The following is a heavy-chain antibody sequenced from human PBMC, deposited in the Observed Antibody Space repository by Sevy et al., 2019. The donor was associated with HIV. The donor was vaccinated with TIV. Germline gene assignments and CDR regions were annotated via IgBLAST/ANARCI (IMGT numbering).Heavy chain of an antibody. CDR1: GFTFSIFD. V-gene: IGHV3-21*05. D-gene: IGHD5-12*01. CDR2: IRGSSGSY. Sequence: GGSLRLSCAASGFTFSIFDLDWVRQAPGKGLEWVSYIRGSSGSYMPYYADSVKGRFTISRDKAKNSLYLQMNSLRDEDTAVYYCTRNRGYHTFDHWGQGTLVTVSS. CDR3: TRNRGYHTFDH. J-gene: IGHJ4*02.